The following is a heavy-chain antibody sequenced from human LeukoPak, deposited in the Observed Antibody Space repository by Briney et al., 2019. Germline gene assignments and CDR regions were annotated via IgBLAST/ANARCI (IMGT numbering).Heavy chain of an antibody. V-gene: IGHV3-23*01. Sequence: GGSLRLSCAASGFTFSSYAMSWVREAPGKGLEWVSAISGSGGSTYYADSVKGRFTISRDNSKNTLYLQMNSLRAEDTAVYYCAKVLVLVSANRYYFDYWGQGTLVTVSS. CDR3: AKVLVLVSANRYYFDY. CDR2: ISGSGGST. D-gene: IGHD2-15*01. CDR1: GFTFSSYA. J-gene: IGHJ4*02.